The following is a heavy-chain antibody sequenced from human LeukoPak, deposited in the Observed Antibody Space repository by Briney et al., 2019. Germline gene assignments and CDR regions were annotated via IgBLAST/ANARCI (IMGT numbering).Heavy chain of an antibody. V-gene: IGHV3-30*03. CDR2: MSYDGRNK. CDR3: TRLPFYGSGSDCPDY. CDR1: GFTFSSHG. J-gene: IGHJ4*02. Sequence: GTSLRLSCAASGFTFSSHGMHWVRQAPGKGLAGVAVMSYDGRNKYYEDSLKGRFTISRDNSKNTLYLQMNSLRAEDTAVYYCTRLPFYGSGSDCPDYWGQGTLVIVSS. D-gene: IGHD3-10*01.